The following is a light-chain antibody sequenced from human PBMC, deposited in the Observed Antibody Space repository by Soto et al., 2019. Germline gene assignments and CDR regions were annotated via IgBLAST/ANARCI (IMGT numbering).Light chain of an antibody. Sequence: DIQMTQSPSILSASVGDRVTITCRASQSISSWLAWYQQKPGKAPNLLIHKASHLESGVPSRFSGSGSGTEFTLTISSLQPDDFATYYCQQYNSYSLTFGGGTKVDIK. CDR2: KAS. J-gene: IGKJ4*01. CDR1: QSISSW. CDR3: QQYNSYSLT. V-gene: IGKV1-5*03.